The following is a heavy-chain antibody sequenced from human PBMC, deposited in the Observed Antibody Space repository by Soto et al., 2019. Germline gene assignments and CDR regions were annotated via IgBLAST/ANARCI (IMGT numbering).Heavy chain of an antibody. CDR2: ISGSGVST. CDR1: GFSFSNYA. CDR3: AKRGRGAVAFDY. D-gene: IGHD6-19*01. J-gene: IGHJ4*02. V-gene: IGHV3-23*01. Sequence: EVQLLESGGGLVQPGGSLRLSCAASGFSFSNYAMSWVRQAPGKGLEWVSSISGSGVSTYYADSVKGRFTFSRDNSKNTLYLQMNSLGAEDTAVYYCAKRGRGAVAFDYWGQGTLVTVPS.